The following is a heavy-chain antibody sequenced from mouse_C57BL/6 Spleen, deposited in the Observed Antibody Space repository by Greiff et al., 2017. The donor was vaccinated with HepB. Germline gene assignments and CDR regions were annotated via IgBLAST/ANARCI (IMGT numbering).Heavy chain of an antibody. Sequence: EVQLKESGGGLVKPGGSLKLSCAASGFTFSDYGMHWVRQAPEKGLEWVAYISSGSSTIYYADTVKGRFTISRDNAKNTLFLQMTSLRSEDTAMYYCARPLYYADYAMDYWGQGTSVTVSS. V-gene: IGHV5-17*01. CDR2: ISSGSSTI. J-gene: IGHJ4*01. CDR3: ARPLYYADYAMDY. CDR1: GFTFSDYG. D-gene: IGHD1-1*01.